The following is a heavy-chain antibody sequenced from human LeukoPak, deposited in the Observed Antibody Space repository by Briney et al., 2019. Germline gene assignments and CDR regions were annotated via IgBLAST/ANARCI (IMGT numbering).Heavy chain of an antibody. CDR2: IWYDGSNK. D-gene: IGHD6-19*01. V-gene: IGHV3-33*01. CDR3: ARGPHRRSGENPAGY. CDR1: GFTFSSYG. Sequence: PGGSLRLSCAASGFTFSSYGMHWVRQAPGKGLEWVAVIWYDGSNKYYADSVKGRFTISRDNSKNTLYLQMNSLRAEDTAVYYCARGPHRRSGENPAGYWGQGTLVTVSS. J-gene: IGHJ4*02.